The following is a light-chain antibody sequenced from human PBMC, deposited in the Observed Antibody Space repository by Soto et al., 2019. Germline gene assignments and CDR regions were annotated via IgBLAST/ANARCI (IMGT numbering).Light chain of an antibody. V-gene: IGKV3-20*01. J-gene: IGKJ4*01. CDR2: GAS. CDR1: QSVSSSF. CDR3: QQYGSAPLT. Sequence: EIVLTPSPGTLSLSPGERATLSCRASQSVSSSFLAWYQQKPGQAPRLLIYGASSRATGIPDRFSGSGSGTDFTLTISRLEPEYVEVYYCQQYGSAPLTFVGGTKGEI.